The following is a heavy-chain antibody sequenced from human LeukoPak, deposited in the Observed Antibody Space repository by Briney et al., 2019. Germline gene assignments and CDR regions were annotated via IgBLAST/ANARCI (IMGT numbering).Heavy chain of an antibody. CDR1: GYSFSNYW. J-gene: IGHJ3*02. D-gene: IGHD3-10*01. V-gene: IGHV5-51*01. CDR3: AKHRASYGSGTGALDI. CDR2: IYPGDSDT. Sequence: GESLKISCTGSGYSFSNYWIGWVRQMPGKGLEWMGIIYPGDSDTRYSSSFQGQVTISADKSISTAYLQWSSLKASDTAMYYCAKHRASYGSGTGALDIWGQGTVVTVSS.